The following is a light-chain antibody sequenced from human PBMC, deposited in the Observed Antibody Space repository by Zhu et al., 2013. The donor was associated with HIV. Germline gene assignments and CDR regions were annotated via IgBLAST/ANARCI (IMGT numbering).Light chain of an antibody. Sequence: NFMLTQPHSVSESPGKTVTISCTRSSGSIASNCVQWYQPRPGSIATIVIYEDNQRPSGFPDRFSGSIDSSSNSASLTISGLSTEDEADYYCQSYDISNVVFGGGTKLTVL. CDR1: SGSIASNC. CDR2: EDN. V-gene: IGLV6-57*01. CDR3: QSYDISNVV. J-gene: IGLJ2*01.